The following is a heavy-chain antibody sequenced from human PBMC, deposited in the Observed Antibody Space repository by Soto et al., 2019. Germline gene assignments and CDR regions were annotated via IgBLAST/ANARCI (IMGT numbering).Heavy chain of an antibody. CDR2: INHSGST. CDR1: GGSFSGYY. D-gene: IGHD6-13*01. J-gene: IGHJ6*02. Sequence: SETLSLTCAVYGGSFSGYYWSWIRQPPGKGLEWIGEINHSGSTNYNPSLKSRVTISVDTSKNQFPLKLSSVTAADTAVYYCARLGFEQQLALFDYGMDVWGQGTTVTVSS. CDR3: ARLGFEQQLALFDYGMDV. V-gene: IGHV4-34*01.